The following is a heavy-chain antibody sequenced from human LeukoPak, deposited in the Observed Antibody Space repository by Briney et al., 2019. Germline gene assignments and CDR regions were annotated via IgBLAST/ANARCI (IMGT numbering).Heavy chain of an antibody. CDR3: ARDLWCSGGCCYSGYFQH. D-gene: IGHD2-15*01. J-gene: IGHJ1*01. CDR1: GFTFSSYS. CDR2: ISSSSSYI. Sequence: GRSLRLSCAASGFTFSSYSMNWVRQAPGKGLEWVSSISSSSSYIYYADSVKGRFTISRDNAKNSLYLQMNSLRAEDTAVYYCARDLWCSGGCCYSGYFQHWGQGTLVTVSS. V-gene: IGHV3-21*01.